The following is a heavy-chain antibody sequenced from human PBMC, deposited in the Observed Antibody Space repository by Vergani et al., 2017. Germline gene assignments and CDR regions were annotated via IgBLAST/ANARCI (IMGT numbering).Heavy chain of an antibody. J-gene: IGHJ2*01. Sequence: EVQLAESGGGLVQPGGSLRLSCAASGFTVSSNYMSWVRQAPGKGLEWVSVIYSGGSTYYADSVKGRFTISRDNSKNTLYLQMNSLRAEDTAVYYCAKHQQQLPIYWYFDLWGRGTLVTVSS. CDR2: IYSGGST. CDR1: GFTVSSNY. D-gene: IGHD6-13*01. V-gene: IGHV3-66*02. CDR3: AKHQQQLPIYWYFDL.